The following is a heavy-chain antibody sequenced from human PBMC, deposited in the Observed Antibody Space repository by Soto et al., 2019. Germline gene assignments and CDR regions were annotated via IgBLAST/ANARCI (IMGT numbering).Heavy chain of an antibody. CDR2: IYYSGSN. V-gene: IGHV4-39*01. CDR1: GGSISSNSHY. Sequence: SETLSLTCTVSGGSISSNSHYWGWIRQPPGKGLEWIGSIYYSGSNYYNPSLKSRVTISVDTTKNQFSVKLIYVTAADTAVYYCARQYHYYGMDVWGQGTTVTVSS. J-gene: IGHJ6*02. CDR3: ARQYHYYGMDV.